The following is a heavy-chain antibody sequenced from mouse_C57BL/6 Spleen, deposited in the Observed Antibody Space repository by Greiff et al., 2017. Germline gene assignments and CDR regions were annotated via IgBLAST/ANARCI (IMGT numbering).Heavy chain of an antibody. Sequence: QVHVKQPGAELVRPGSSVKLSCKASGYTFTSYWMDWVKQRPGQGLEWIGNIYPSDSETHYNQKFKDKATLTVDKSSSTAYMQLSSLTSEDSAVYYCARRGLYSNLAYWGQGTLVTVSA. D-gene: IGHD2-5*01. V-gene: IGHV1-61*01. CDR3: ARRGLYSNLAY. CDR2: IYPSDSET. J-gene: IGHJ3*01. CDR1: GYTFTSYW.